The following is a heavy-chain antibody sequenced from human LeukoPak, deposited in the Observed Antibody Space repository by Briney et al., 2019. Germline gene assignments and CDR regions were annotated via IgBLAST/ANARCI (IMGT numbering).Heavy chain of an antibody. D-gene: IGHD6-13*01. J-gene: IGHJ6*02. V-gene: IGHV3-21*01. CDR1: GFTFSSYS. CDR2: ISSSSSYI. Sequence: GGSLRPSCAASGFTFSSYSMNWVRQAPGKGLEWVSSISSSSSYIYYADSVKGRFTISRDNAKNLLYLQMNSLRAEDTAVYYCARGLGQQLSGMDVWGQGTTVTVSS. CDR3: ARGLGQQLSGMDV.